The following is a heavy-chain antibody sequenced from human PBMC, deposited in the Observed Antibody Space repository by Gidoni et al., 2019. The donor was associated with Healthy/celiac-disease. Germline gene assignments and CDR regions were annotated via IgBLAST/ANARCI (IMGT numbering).Heavy chain of an antibody. J-gene: IGHJ4*02. CDR2: IYYSGST. CDR3: ASFRDWLFSY. D-gene: IGHD3-9*01. Sequence: QVQLQESGPGLVQPSPPLSLTSTVSGGSISTGGYYWSWIRQHPGKGLGWIGYIYYSGSTYYNPSLKSRVTISVDTSKNQFSLKLSAVTAADTAVYYCASFRDWLFSYWGQGTLVTVSS. CDR1: GGSISTGGYY. V-gene: IGHV4-31*03.